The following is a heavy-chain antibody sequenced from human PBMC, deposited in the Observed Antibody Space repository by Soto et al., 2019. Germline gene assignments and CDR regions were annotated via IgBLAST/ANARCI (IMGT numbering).Heavy chain of an antibody. CDR2: ISGSGGST. J-gene: IGHJ6*02. Sequence: PVGSLRLSCAASGFTFRSYAMSWFRQAPGKGLEWFSAISGSGGSTYYADSVKGRFTISRDNSKNTLYLQMNSRRAEDTAVYYCAKDLILYYCGMDVWGQGTTVTVSS. V-gene: IGHV3-23*01. CDR1: GFTFRSYA. CDR3: AKDLILYYCGMDV.